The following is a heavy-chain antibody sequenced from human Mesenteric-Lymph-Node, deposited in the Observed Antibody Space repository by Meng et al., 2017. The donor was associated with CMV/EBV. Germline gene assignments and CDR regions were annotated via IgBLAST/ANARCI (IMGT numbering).Heavy chain of an antibody. CDR3: ARGEVRAFDI. D-gene: IGHD4/OR15-4a*01. CDR2: IYYSGST. CDR1: GGSISSYY. V-gene: IGHV4-59*01. Sequence: GSLRLSCTVSGGSISSYYWSWIRQPPGKGLEWIGYIYYSGSTNYNPSLKSRVTISVDTSKNQFSLKLSSVTATDTAVYYCARGEVRAFDIWGQGTMVTVSS. J-gene: IGHJ3*02.